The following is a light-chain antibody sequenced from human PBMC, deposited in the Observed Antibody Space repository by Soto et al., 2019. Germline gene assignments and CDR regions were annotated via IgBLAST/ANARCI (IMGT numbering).Light chain of an antibody. V-gene: IGKV1-39*01. J-gene: IGKJ2*01. CDR3: QQSNSTLYT. CDR1: QSINSY. CDR2: AAS. Sequence: DTQMTQSPASLSASVGNRVTITCRASQSINSYLNWYQQKPGQAPKILTYAASSLQSGVPSRFSGSGSVTDFTLPIISLQPEDFARYYCQQSNSTLYTFGQGTKLEIK.